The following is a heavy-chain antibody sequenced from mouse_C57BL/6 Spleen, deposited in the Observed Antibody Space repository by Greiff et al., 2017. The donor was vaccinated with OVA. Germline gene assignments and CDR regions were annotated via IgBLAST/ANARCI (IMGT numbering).Heavy chain of an antibody. V-gene: IGHV5-17*01. J-gene: IGHJ4*01. CDR3: AREGDYAMDY. Sequence: EVKLVESGGGLVKPGGSLKLSCAASGFTFSDYGMHWVRQAPEKGLEWVAYISSGSSTLYYADTVKGRFTSSRDNAKNTLFLQMTSLRSEDTAMYYCAREGDYAMDYWGQGTSVTVSS. CDR2: ISSGSSTL. CDR1: GFTFSDYG.